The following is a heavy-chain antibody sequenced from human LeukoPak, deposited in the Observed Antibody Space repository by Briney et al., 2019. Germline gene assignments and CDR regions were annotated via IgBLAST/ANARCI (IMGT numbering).Heavy chain of an antibody. CDR2: ISSSGSTI. CDR3: ARTGYDSSGYLDQ. V-gene: IGHV3-48*03. Sequence: PGGSLRLSCAASGFTFSSYEMHWVRQAPGRGLEWVSYISSSGSTIYYADSVKGRFTISRDNAKNSLYLQMNSLRVEDTAVYYCARTGYDSSGYLDQWGQGTLVTVSS. CDR1: GFTFSSYE. J-gene: IGHJ4*02. D-gene: IGHD3-22*01.